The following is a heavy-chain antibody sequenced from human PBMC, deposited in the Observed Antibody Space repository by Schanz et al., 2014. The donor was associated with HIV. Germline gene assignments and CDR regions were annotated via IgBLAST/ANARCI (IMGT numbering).Heavy chain of an antibody. CDR2: ISHDGTNK. CDR3: VKGERIGYRIEVTGPTFDY. Sequence: VQLAESGGGLVQPGESLKLSCVGSGFRFSDYSMHWVRQAPGKALEWVAVISHDGTNKFYAVSVKDRFTISRDNAKNTLYVQIRSLRNEDTAVYYCVKGERIGYRIEVTGPTFDYWGQGTLVTVSS. J-gene: IGHJ4*02. CDR1: GFRFSDYS. D-gene: IGHD3-22*01. V-gene: IGHV3-30-3*01.